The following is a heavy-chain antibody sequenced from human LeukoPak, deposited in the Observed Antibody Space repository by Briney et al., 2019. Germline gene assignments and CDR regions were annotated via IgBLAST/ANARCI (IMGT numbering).Heavy chain of an antibody. Sequence: GRSLRLSCAASGFTFSDAWMSWVRQAPGKGLEWVGRIKSKRDGGTIDYAAPVKGRFTISRDDSKNTLYLQMNSLKTEDTAVYYCTTAAMLSDSSGYYYNHFDYWGQGTLVTVSS. CDR1: GFTFSDAW. D-gene: IGHD3-22*01. J-gene: IGHJ4*02. V-gene: IGHV3-15*01. CDR2: IKSKRDGGTI. CDR3: TTAAMLSDSSGYYYNHFDY.